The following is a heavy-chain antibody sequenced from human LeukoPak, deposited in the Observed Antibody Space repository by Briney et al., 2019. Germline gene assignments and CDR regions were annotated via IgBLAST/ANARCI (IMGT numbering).Heavy chain of an antibody. CDR1: GFTFSNYA. CDR3: ARDLSYYGMDV. D-gene: IGHD2/OR15-2a*01. J-gene: IGHJ6*02. V-gene: IGHV3-23*01. Sequence: PGGSLRLSCAASGFTFSNYAMNWVRQAPGKGLEWVSLISGSTGSTYYADSVKGRFSISRDNSKNTVYLQMNSLRAEDTAVYYCARDLSYYGMDVWGQGTTVTVSS. CDR2: ISGSTGST.